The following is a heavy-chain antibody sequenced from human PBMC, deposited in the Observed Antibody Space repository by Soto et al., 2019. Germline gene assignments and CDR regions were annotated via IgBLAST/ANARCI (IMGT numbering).Heavy chain of an antibody. CDR1: GDSITSHH. CDR2: IHYSGNY. J-gene: IGHJ4*02. V-gene: IGHV4-59*08. D-gene: IGHD2-15*01. Sequence: QVQLQESGPRLVKPSETLSLTCAVSGDSITSHHWSWVRQSPGKGLECIGWIHYSGNYIYNPSLRCRIRISLDTSRSQFSLMLTSLTAADTAVYYCARLPNIGPNPPFDHWGQGILVTVSS. CDR3: ARLPNIGPNPPFDH.